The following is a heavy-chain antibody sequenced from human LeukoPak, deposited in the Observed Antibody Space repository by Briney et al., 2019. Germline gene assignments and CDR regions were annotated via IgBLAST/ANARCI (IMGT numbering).Heavy chain of an antibody. D-gene: IGHD3-3*01. Sequence: ASVKVSCKASGYTFTGYYMHWVRQAPGQGLEWMGWINPKSGGTNYAQKFQGRVTMTRDTSISTAYMELSRLRSDDTAVYYCAREGTIFGVVIIPSKGDFDHWGQGILVTVSS. CDR1: GYTFTGYY. CDR2: INPKSGGT. CDR3: AREGTIFGVVIIPSKGDFDH. J-gene: IGHJ4*02. V-gene: IGHV1-2*02.